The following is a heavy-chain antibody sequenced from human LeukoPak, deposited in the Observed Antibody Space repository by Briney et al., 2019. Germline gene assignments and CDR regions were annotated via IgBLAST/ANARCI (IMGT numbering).Heavy chain of an antibody. Sequence: GGSLRLSCAASGFTFSSYSMNWVRQAPGKGLEWVSSISSSNSYIYYADSVKGRFTISRDNAKNSLYPQMNSLRAEDTAVYYCARDHNWNFDYWGQGTLVTVSS. V-gene: IGHV3-21*01. CDR3: ARDHNWNFDY. CDR1: GFTFSSYS. D-gene: IGHD1-20*01. CDR2: ISSSNSYI. J-gene: IGHJ4*02.